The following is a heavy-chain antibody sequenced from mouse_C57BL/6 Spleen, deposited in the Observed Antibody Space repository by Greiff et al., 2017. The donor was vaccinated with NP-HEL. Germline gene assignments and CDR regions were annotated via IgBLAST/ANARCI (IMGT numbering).Heavy chain of an antibody. CDR3: ARHSNYVDYAMDY. V-gene: IGHV5-2*01. J-gene: IGHJ4*01. CDR2: INSDGGRN. Sequence: EVKLVESGGGLVQPGESLKLSCESNEYEFPSHDMSWVRKPPEKRLELVAAINSDGGRNYYPDPMERRFIIYRDNTKKTRYLQMSSLRSEDTALYYCARHSNYVDYAMDYWGQGTSVTVSS. D-gene: IGHD2-5*01. CDR1: EYEFPSHD.